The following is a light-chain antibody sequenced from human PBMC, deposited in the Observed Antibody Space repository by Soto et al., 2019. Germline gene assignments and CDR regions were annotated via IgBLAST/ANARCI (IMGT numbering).Light chain of an antibody. CDR2: GAS. J-gene: IGKJ1*01. CDR1: QSVSSSY. V-gene: IGKV3-20*01. CDR3: QQYGSSRP. Sequence: EIVLTQSPGTLSLSPGERATLSCRASQSVSSSYLAWYQQKPGQAPRLLIYGASSRATGIPDRFSGSGSGTDFTLTISRLEPEDFAVYSSQQYGSSRPVGQGTTVDSK.